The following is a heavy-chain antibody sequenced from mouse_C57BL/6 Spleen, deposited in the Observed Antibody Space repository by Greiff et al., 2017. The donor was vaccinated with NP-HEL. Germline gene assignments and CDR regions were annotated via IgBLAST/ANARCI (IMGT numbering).Heavy chain of an antibody. CDR2: IYPRSGNT. J-gene: IGHJ2*01. D-gene: IGHD2-1*01. CDR1: GYTFTSYG. V-gene: IGHV1-81*01. Sequence: VKLMESGAELARPGASVKLSCKASGYTFTSYGISWVKQRTGQGLEWIGEIYPRSGNTYYNEKFKGKATLTADKSSSTAYMELRSLTSEDSAVYFCASYYGNYGYWGQGTTLTVSS. CDR3: ASYYGNYGY.